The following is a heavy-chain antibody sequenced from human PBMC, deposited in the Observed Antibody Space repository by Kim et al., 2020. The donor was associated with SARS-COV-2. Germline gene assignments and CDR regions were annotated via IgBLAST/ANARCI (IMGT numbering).Heavy chain of an antibody. J-gene: IGHJ4*02. Sequence: LSLTCAASGFTFNSHWMSWVRQAPGKGLEWVANTKYDGSAKNYVESMKGRFTISRDNAKNALYLQMNSLRVEDTAVYYCARGGYSSFDFWGQGTLVTVSS. V-gene: IGHV3-7*01. CDR3: ARGGYSSFDF. CDR2: TKYDGSAK. CDR1: GFTFNSHW. D-gene: IGHD2-21*01.